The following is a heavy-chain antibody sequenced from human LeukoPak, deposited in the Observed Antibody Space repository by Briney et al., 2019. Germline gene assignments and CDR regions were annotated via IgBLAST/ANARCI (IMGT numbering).Heavy chain of an antibody. Sequence: ASVKVSCKPSGYTFTSYYMHWVRQAPGQGLEWMGIINPSGGSTRYAQKFQGRLTMTRDTSTSTVYMELGSLRSEDTAVYYCARSRDPTGAFNIWGQGTMVTVSS. CDR1: GYTFTSYY. V-gene: IGHV1-46*01. CDR2: INPSGGST. D-gene: IGHD2-8*02. J-gene: IGHJ3*02. CDR3: ARSRDPTGAFNI.